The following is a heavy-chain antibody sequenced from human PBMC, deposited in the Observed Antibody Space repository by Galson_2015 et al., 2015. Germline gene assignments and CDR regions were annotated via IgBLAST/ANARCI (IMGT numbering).Heavy chain of an antibody. CDR3: ARGTMVQGVIYYFDY. J-gene: IGHJ4*02. Sequence: SLRLSCAASGFTFSSYRMNWVRQAPGKGLEWVSYISSSSSTIYYADSVKGRFTISRDNAKNSLYLQMNSLRDEDTAVYYCARGTMVQGVIYYFDYWGQGTLVTVSS. V-gene: IGHV3-48*02. CDR2: ISSSSSTI. CDR1: GFTFSSYR. D-gene: IGHD3-10*01.